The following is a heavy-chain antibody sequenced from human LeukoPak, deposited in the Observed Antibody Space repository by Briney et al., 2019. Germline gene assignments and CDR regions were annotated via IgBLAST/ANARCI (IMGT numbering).Heavy chain of an antibody. D-gene: IGHD3-22*01. Sequence: GGSLRLSCAASGFTFSSYWVHWVRQAPGEGLVWVSRINSDGSSTSYADSVKGRFTISRDNAKNTLYLQMNSLRAEDTAVYYCARLPGSSGYYYFNYWGQGTLVTVSS. V-gene: IGHV3-74*01. CDR1: GFTFSSYW. CDR3: ARLPGSSGYYYFNY. CDR2: INSDGSST. J-gene: IGHJ4*02.